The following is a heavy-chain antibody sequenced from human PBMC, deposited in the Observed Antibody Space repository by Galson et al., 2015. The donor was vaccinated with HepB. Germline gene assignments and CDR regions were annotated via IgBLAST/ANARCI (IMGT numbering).Heavy chain of an antibody. CDR1: GGSISSSSYY. J-gene: IGHJ6*03. CDR2: IYYSGST. V-gene: IGHV4-39*01. Sequence: LSLTCTVSGGSISSSSYYWGWIRQPPGKGLEWIGSIYYSGSTYYNPSLKSRVTISVDTSKNQFSLKLSSVTAADTAVYYCARRVSRDYDFWSGYRYYYYYYMDVWGKGTTVTVSS. D-gene: IGHD3-3*01. CDR3: ARRVSRDYDFWSGYRYYYYYYMDV.